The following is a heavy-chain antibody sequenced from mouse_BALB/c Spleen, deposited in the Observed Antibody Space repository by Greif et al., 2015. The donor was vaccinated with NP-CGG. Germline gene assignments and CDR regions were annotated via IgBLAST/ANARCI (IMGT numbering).Heavy chain of an antibody. CDR2: IYPGSGNT. CDR1: GYTFTDYY. D-gene: IGHD6-1*01. Sequence: QVQLKQSGPELVKPGASVKISCKASGYTFTDYYINWVKQKPGQGLEWIGWIYPGSGNTKYNEKFKDKATLTVDTSSSTAYMQLSSLTSEDTAVYFCASVPFAEALDYWGQGTSVTVSS. J-gene: IGHJ4*01. V-gene: IGHV1-84*02. CDR3: ASVPFAEALDY.